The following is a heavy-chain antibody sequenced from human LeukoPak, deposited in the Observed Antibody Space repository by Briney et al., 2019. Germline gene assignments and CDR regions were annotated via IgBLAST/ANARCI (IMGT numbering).Heavy chain of an antibody. CDR2: IKSKTDGGTT. Sequence: GGSLRLSCAASGFTFSTAWMSWVRQAPGKGLEWVGRIKSKTDGGTTDYAAPVKGRFTISRDDSKNTLYLQMNSLKTEDTAVYYCTTAYVLLWFGESDWGQGTLVTVSS. CDR1: GFTFSTAW. CDR3: TTAYVLLWFGESD. V-gene: IGHV3-15*01. J-gene: IGHJ4*02. D-gene: IGHD3-10*01.